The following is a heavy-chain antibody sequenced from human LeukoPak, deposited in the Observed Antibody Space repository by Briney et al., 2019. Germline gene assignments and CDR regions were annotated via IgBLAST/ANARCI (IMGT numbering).Heavy chain of an antibody. CDR3: ARGGVYSSSPNNWFDP. J-gene: IGHJ5*02. CDR1: RFTFSGYA. CDR2: ISYDESNK. Sequence: GRSLRLSCAASRFTFSGYAMHWVRQAPGKGLEWVSFISYDESNKYYADSVKGRFTISRDNSKNTLYLQMNSLKTEDTAVYYCARGGVYSSSPNNWFDPWGQGTLVTVSS. D-gene: IGHD6-13*01. V-gene: IGHV3-30-3*01.